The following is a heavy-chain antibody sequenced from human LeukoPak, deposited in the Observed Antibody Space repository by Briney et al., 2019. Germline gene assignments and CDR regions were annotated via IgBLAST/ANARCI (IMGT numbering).Heavy chain of an antibody. Sequence: GGSLRLSCAASGFTFSSYAMHWVRQAPGKGLEWVAVISYDGSNKYYADSVKGRFTISRDNSKNTLYLQMNSLRAEDTAVYYCATSTFGGVIAVDYWGQGTLVTVSS. V-gene: IGHV3-30-3*01. CDR1: GFTFSSYA. CDR2: ISYDGSNK. CDR3: ATSTFGGVIAVDY. J-gene: IGHJ4*02. D-gene: IGHD3-16*02.